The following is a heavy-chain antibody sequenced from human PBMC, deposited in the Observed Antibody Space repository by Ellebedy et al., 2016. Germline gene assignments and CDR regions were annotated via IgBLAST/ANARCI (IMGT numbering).Heavy chain of an antibody. J-gene: IGHJ5*02. CDR3: ARHGVGARLRGWFDP. V-gene: IGHV4-39*01. Sequence: SETLSLXCSVSGGSISSSIYYWGWIRQPPGKGLEWIGSAYYDGSSFYGSSLKSRVIISVDLSKNQFSLNLTSVTAADTAVYFCARHGVGARLRGWFDPWGQGILVTVSS. CDR1: GGSISSSIYY. D-gene: IGHD1-26*01. CDR2: AYYDGSS.